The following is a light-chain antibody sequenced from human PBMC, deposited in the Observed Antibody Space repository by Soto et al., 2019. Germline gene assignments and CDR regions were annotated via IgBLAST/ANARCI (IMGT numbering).Light chain of an antibody. J-gene: IGKJ4*01. CDR1: ESVYSN. CDR3: QQYAKWPLT. Sequence: EIVMTQSPATLSVSQGERATLSCRASESVYSNLAWYQQKPGQAPTLLIFAASTRAPGIPARFSGSGSGTEFTLAISSLQSEDFAVYYCQQYAKWPLTFGGGTKVEIK. CDR2: AAS. V-gene: IGKV3-15*01.